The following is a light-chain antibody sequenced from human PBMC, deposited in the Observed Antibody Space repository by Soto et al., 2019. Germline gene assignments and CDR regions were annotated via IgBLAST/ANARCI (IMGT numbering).Light chain of an antibody. CDR2: AAS. Sequence: DIQMTQSPSSLSASVGDRVTITCRASQGISTYLNWYQQKPRRAPKLLIYAASSLQSGVPSRFSGSGSETDFTLTISSLQPEHSATLSCQLSYSTTWTFGQGTKVDIK. V-gene: IGKV1-39*01. CDR3: QLSYSTTWT. J-gene: IGKJ1*01. CDR1: QGISTY.